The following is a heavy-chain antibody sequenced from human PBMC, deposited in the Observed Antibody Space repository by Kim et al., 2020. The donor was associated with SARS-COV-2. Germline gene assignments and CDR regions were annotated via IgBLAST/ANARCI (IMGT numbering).Heavy chain of an antibody. CDR2: ISYDGSNK. V-gene: IGHV3-33*05. D-gene: IGHD3-10*01. CDR1: GFTFSSYG. Sequence: GGSLRLSCAASGFTFSSYGMHRVRQAPGKGLEWVAVISYDGSNKYYADSVKGRFTISRDNSKNTLYLQMNSLRAEDTAVYYCASFFYGSGSYSSFFDYWGQGTLVTVSS. J-gene: IGHJ4*02. CDR3: ASFFYGSGSYSSFFDY.